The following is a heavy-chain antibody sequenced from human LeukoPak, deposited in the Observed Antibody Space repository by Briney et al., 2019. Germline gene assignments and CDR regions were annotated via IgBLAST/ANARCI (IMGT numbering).Heavy chain of an antibody. CDR2: INPNSGGT. CDR1: GYTFTGYY. Sequence: ASVKVSCKASGYTFTGYYMHWVRQAPGQGLEWMGWINPNSGGTNYAHRFQGRVTMTRDTPISTAYMDLSRLKSDDTAVYYCARDYWGTPDFWGQGTLVTVSS. D-gene: IGHD3-16*01. J-gene: IGHJ4*02. V-gene: IGHV1-2*02. CDR3: ARDYWGTPDF.